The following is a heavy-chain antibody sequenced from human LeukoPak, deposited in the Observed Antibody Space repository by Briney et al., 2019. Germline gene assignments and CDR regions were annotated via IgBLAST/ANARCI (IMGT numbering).Heavy chain of an antibody. CDR3: ARGRSITMIVVAFFDI. V-gene: IGHV5-51*01. Sequence: GKSLKISCKGSGYSFTSYWIGWVRQMPGKGLEWMGIIYPGDSDTRYSPSFQGQVTISADKSISTAYLQWSSLRASDTAMYYCARGRSITMIVVAFFDIWGQGTMVTVSS. J-gene: IGHJ3*02. CDR2: IYPGDSDT. D-gene: IGHD3-22*01. CDR1: GYSFTSYW.